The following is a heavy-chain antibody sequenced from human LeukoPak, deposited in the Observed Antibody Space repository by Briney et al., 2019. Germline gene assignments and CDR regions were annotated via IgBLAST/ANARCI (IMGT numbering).Heavy chain of an antibody. CDR3: ARNVVVPAAHPGYYYYMDV. J-gene: IGHJ6*03. CDR2: IYPGDSDT. CDR1: GYSFASYW. V-gene: IGHV5-51*01. Sequence: GESLKISCKGSGYSFASYWIGWVRQMPGKGLEWMGSIYPGDSDTRYSPSFQGQVTISADKSISTAYLQWSSLKASDTAMYYCARNVVVPAAHPGYYYYMDVWGKGTTVTISS. D-gene: IGHD2-2*01.